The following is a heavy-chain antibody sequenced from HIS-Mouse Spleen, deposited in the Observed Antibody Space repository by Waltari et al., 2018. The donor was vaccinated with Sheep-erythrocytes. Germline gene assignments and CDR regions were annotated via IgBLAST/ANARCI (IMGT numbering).Heavy chain of an antibody. D-gene: IGHD3-10*01. Sequence: QVQLQESGPGLVKPSQTLSLTCTVSGGSISSGGYYWSWIRQHPGKGLEWIGYIYYSGNTYYNPSLKSRVTISVDTSKNQFSLKLSSVTAADTAVYYCARLITMVRGVTWYFDLWGRGTLVTVSS. J-gene: IGHJ2*01. CDR3: ARLITMVRGVTWYFDL. CDR2: IYYSGNT. CDR1: GGSISSGGYY. V-gene: IGHV4-31*03.